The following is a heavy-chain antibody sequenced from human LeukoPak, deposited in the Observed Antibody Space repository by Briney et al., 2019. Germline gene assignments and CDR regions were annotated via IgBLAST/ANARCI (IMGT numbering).Heavy chain of an antibody. J-gene: IGHJ4*02. V-gene: IGHV4-59*01. D-gene: IGHD1-26*01. CDR1: GGSISSYY. CDR3: ARGPKTNSGSDFDY. Sequence: PSETLSLTCTVSGGSISSYYWSWIRQPPGKGLEWIGYIYYSGSTNYNPSLKSRVTISVDTSKNQFSLKLSSVTAAGTAVYYCARGPKTNSGSDFDYWGQGTLVTVSS. CDR2: IYYSGST.